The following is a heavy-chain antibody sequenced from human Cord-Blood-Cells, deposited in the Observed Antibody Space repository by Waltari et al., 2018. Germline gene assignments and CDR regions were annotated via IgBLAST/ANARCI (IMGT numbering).Heavy chain of an antibody. CDR2: INHSGST. D-gene: IGHD3-22*01. V-gene: IGHV4-34*01. CDR3: ARRERYYDSSGYYFDY. J-gene: IGHJ4*02. Sequence: QVQLQQWGAGLLKPSETLSLTCAVYGGSFSGYYWSWIRQPPGKGLEWIGEINHSGSTNNTPSLKSRVTISVDTSKNQFSLKLSSVTAADTAVYYCARRERYYDSSGYYFDYWGQGTLVTVSS. CDR1: GGSFSGYY.